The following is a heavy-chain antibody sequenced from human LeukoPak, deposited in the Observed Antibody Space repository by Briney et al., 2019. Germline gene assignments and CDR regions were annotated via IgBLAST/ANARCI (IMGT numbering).Heavy chain of an antibody. CDR3: ARDFRGYNWNAVDAFDI. Sequence: GASVKVSCKASGYTFTSYDINWVRQAPGQGLEWMAWISVYNGNTNYAQKLQGRVIMTTDTSTSTAYMELRSLRSDDTAVYYCARDFRGYNWNAVDAFDIWGQGTMVTVSS. V-gene: IGHV1-18*01. D-gene: IGHD1-1*01. CDR2: ISVYNGNT. CDR1: GYTFTSYD. J-gene: IGHJ3*02.